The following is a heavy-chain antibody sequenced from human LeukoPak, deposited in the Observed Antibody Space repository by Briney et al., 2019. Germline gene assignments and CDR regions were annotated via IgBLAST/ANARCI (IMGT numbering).Heavy chain of an antibody. D-gene: IGHD6-13*01. Sequence: GGSLRLSCAAFGFSFRTYAMNWVRHAPGKGLEWVANIRQDGDTKYYVDSVRGRFTISRDNAMNSLYLQMNSLRAEDTAIYYCARSLPYGTTWYGRSDFWGQGTLVTVSS. CDR2: IRQDGDTK. J-gene: IGHJ4*02. CDR1: GFSFRTYA. CDR3: ARSLPYGTTWYGRSDF. V-gene: IGHV3-7*03.